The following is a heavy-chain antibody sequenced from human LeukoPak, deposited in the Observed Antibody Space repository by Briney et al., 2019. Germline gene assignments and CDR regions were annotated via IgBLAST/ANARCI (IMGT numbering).Heavy chain of an antibody. V-gene: IGHV1-2*02. CDR2: INPNNGDT. CDR1: GYSFTAQY. CDR3: ASYPRSVVTPPFDY. J-gene: IGHJ4*02. D-gene: IGHD3-16*02. Sequence: ASVKVSCKASGYSFTAQYMHWLRQAPGQGLEWMGWINPNNGDTKYAQNFLGRVIMTRDTSTTTAYMELSSLRSDDTAVYFCASYPRSVVTPPFDYWGQGTLVTVSS.